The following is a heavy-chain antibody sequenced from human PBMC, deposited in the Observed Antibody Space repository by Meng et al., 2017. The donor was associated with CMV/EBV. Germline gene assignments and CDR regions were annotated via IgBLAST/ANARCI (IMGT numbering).Heavy chain of an antibody. CDR2: ISSSSSYI. J-gene: IGHJ4*02. CDR3: ARDLVEDIVVVPAAITFDY. Sequence: GESLKISCAASGFTVSSHYMSWVRQAPGKGLEWVSSISSSSSYIYYADSVKGRFTISRDNAKNSLYLQMNSLRAEDTAVYYCARDLVEDIVVVPAAITFDYWGQGTLVTVSS. CDR1: GFTVSSHY. V-gene: IGHV3-21*01. D-gene: IGHD2-2*02.